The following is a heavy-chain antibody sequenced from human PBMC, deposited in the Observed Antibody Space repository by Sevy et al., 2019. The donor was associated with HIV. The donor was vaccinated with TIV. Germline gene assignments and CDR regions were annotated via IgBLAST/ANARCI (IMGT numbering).Heavy chain of an antibody. CDR2: ISYNGEDE. CDR1: TFTFSHYA. CDR3: ARDWGTPPTAILYHFDF. D-gene: IGHD3-16*01. J-gene: IGHJ4*02. V-gene: IGHV3-30*04. Sequence: GGSLRLSCVASTFTFSHYAMHWVRQSPGKGLQWVASISYNGEDENYADSVAGRFTISRDNPKNTLFLQMSSLRPEDTALYYCARDWGTPPTAILYHFDFWGQGIPDTVSS.